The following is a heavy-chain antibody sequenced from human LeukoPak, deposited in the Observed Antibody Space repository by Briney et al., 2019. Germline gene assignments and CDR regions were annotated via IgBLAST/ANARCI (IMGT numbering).Heavy chain of an antibody. Sequence: GGSLRLSCAVYGFTFSSYAMSWVRQAPGKGLEWVSAISGSGGSTYYADVVKGRFTISRDNSKNTLYLQMNSLRAEDTAVYYCASDIVVVPAAPDYWSQGTLVTVSS. J-gene: IGHJ4*02. CDR2: ISGSGGST. V-gene: IGHV3-23*01. CDR1: GFTFSSYA. D-gene: IGHD2-2*01. CDR3: ASDIVVVPAAPDY.